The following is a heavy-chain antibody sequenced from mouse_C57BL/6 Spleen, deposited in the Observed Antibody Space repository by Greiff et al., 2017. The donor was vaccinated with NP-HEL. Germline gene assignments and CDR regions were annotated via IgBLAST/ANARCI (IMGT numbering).Heavy chain of an antibody. CDR1: GYSITSGYY. Sequence: EVKLQESGPGLVKPSQSLSLTCSVTGYSITSGYYWNWIRQFPGNKLEWMGYISYDGSNNYNPSLKNRISITRDTSKNQFFLKLNSVTTEDTATYYCARDRSYYGSWYFDVWGTGTTVTVSS. D-gene: IGHD1-1*01. CDR3: ARDRSYYGSWYFDV. J-gene: IGHJ1*03. V-gene: IGHV3-6*01. CDR2: ISYDGSN.